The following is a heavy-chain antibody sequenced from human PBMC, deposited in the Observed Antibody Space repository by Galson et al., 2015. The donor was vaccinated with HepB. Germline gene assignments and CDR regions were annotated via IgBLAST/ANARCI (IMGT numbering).Heavy chain of an antibody. Sequence: SVKVSCKASGYTFNNYGLSWVRQAPGQGLEWMGWISVYNGITRYAQEVQGRVTMTKDTSTSTAYMELRSLRSDDTAVYYCARVKAAFGIWGQGTLVTVSS. D-gene: IGHD6-25*01. CDR3: ARVKAAFGI. CDR2: ISVYNGIT. J-gene: IGHJ3*02. V-gene: IGHV1-18*01. CDR1: GYTFNNYG.